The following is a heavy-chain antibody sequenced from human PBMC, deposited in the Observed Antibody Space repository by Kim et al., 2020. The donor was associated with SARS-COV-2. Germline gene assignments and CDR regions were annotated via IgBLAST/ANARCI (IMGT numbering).Heavy chain of an antibody. D-gene: IGHD7-27*01. V-gene: IGHV3-23*01. J-gene: IGHJ4*02. CDR1: GFTFSTYM. Sequence: GGCLRLSCAASGFTFSTYMMNWVRQAPGKGLEWVSAIDGSGVSRNYADSVKGRFTISRDNSKNTLYLQMNRLRDEDTAVYYCVKDGPNWGSYFDNWGQGT. CDR2: IDGSGVSR. CDR3: VKDGPNWGSYFDN.